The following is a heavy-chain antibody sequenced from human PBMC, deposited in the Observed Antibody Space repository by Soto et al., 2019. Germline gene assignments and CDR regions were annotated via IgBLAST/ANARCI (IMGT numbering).Heavy chain of an antibody. J-gene: IGHJ3*02. CDR1: GGTFSSYA. V-gene: IGHV1-69*13. Sequence: SVKVSCKASGGTFSSYAISWVRQAPGHGVECLGGIIPIFGTVNYAQKFQGRVTITADESTSTAYMELSSLRSEDMAEYYCARVLGDIVVVPAAPREAFDIWGQGTMVTVSS. CDR3: ARVLGDIVVVPAAPREAFDI. D-gene: IGHD2-2*01. CDR2: IIPIFGTV.